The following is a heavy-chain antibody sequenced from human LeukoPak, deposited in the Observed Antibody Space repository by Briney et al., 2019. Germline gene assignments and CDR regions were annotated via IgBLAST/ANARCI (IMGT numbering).Heavy chain of an antibody. CDR3: AKVRSGSSTWALRIFDN. V-gene: IGHV3-74*01. CDR1: GFTLSRYW. Sequence: PGGSLRLSCAASGFTLSRYWMHWVRLAPGKGLVWVAHFKNDGSTTNYADSVKGRFTISRDTAKNTLFVQMNSLRAEDTAIYYCAKVRSGSSTWALRIFDNWGQGTPVTVSS. CDR2: FKNDGSTT. D-gene: IGHD2-2*01. J-gene: IGHJ4*02.